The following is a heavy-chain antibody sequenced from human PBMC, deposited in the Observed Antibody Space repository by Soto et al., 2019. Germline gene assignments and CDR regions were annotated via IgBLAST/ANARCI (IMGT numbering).Heavy chain of an antibody. Sequence: VASVKVSCAASGFTVTSYYMSWVRQAPGKGLEWVSLIYTGGNTNYADSVKGRFTISRDNSKNTLYLQMNSLRAEDTAVYYCARDYYYGSGNYYRADYYHYGMDVWGQGTTVTVSS. CDR3: ARDYYYGSGNYYRADYYHYGMDV. CDR1: GFTVTSYY. CDR2: IYTGGNT. V-gene: IGHV3-53*01. D-gene: IGHD3-10*01. J-gene: IGHJ6*02.